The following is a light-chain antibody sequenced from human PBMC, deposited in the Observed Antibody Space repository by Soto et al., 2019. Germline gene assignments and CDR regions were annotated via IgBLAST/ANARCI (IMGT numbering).Light chain of an antibody. V-gene: IGLV4-60*02. J-gene: IGLJ3*02. CDR3: ETWDSNPRV. CDR1: SGHSSYI. Sequence: QLVLTQSSSASASLGSSVKLTRTLSSGHSSYIIAWHQQQPGKAPRYLMKLEGSGSYNKGSGVPDRFSGSSSGADRYLTISNRQVEDEADYYCETWDSNPRVFGGGTQLTVL. CDR2: LEGSGSY.